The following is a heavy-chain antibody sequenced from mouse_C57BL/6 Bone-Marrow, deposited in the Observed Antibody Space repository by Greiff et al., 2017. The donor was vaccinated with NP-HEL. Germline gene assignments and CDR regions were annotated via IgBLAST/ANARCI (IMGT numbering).Heavy chain of an antibody. Sequence: QVQLQQPGAELVKPGASVKLSCKASGYTFTSYWMQWVKQRPGPGLEWIGEIDPSDSYTNYNQQFKSKATLTVDTSSSTAYIQLSSLTSEDSAVYYCARDDYEFAYWGQGTLVTGSA. CDR2: IDPSDSYT. V-gene: IGHV1-50*01. CDR3: ARDDYEFAY. J-gene: IGHJ3*01. D-gene: IGHD2-4*01. CDR1: GYTFTSYW.